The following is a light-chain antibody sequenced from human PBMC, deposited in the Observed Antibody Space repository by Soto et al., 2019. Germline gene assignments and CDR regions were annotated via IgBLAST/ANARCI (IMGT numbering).Light chain of an antibody. V-gene: IGKV3D-20*02. CDR2: GAS. J-gene: IGKJ5*01. CDR3: QHFRA. Sequence: EIVLTQSPATLSVFPGDRVTLSCRASQGVSSHLAWYQQRPGLAPRLLIYGASSRATGIPDRFRGSGSGTDFTLTVSRVEHDDFAVYYCQHFRAFGQGTRLEIK. CDR1: QGVSSH.